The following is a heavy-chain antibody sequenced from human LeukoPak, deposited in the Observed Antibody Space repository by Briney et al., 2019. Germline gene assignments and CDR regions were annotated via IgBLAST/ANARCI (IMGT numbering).Heavy chain of an antibody. V-gene: IGHV1-2*02. J-gene: IGHJ5*02. CDR2: INPNSGGT. CDR1: GYTFTGYY. D-gene: IGHD4-23*01. Sequence: ASVKVSCKASGYTFTGYYVHWVRQAPGQGLEWMGWINPNSGGTNYAQKFQGRVTVTRDTSISTAYMELSRLRSDDTAVYYCARGNYGGNVNWFDPWGQGTLVTVSS. CDR3: ARGNYGGNVNWFDP.